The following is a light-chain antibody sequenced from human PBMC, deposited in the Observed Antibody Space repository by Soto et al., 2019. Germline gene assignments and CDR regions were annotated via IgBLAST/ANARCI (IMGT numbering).Light chain of an antibody. CDR3: QQFYSAPIT. J-gene: IGKJ5*01. CDR1: QTIKNY. V-gene: IGKV1-39*01. Sequence: ILLTQSPSSLSASVGDSVTITCRASQTIKNYLNWYQQKPGRAPNLLIYSASTLHSGVPSRFSGTKSATDFTLTITSLQPEDFATYYCQQFYSAPITFGQGTRLEIK. CDR2: SAS.